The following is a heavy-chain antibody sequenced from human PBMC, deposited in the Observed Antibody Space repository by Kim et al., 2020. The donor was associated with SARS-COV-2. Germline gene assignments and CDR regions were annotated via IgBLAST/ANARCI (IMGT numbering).Heavy chain of an antibody. Sequence: ASVKVSCKASGYTFTGYYMHWVRQAPGQGLEWMGRINPNSGGTNYAQKFQGRVTMTRDTSISTAYMELSRLRSDDTAVYYCARIPTIVGATRYFDYWGQGTLVTVSS. CDR3: ARIPTIVGATRYFDY. CDR2: INPNSGGT. CDR1: GYTFTGYY. D-gene: IGHD1-26*01. J-gene: IGHJ4*02. V-gene: IGHV1-2*06.